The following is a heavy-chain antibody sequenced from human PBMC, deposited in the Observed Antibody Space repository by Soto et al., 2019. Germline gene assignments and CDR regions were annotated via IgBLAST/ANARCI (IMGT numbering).Heavy chain of an antibody. CDR3: ARLACRKCEGSSSVQ. D-gene: IGHD6-6*01. Sequence: PSETLSLTCSVSGDSIRSSFYFWGWIRQPPGRGLEWIVSIHPSVNPYYGPSLESRVTISVDRSKNHFSLKLSSVTAADTAVYYYARLACRKCEGSSSVQWGQGFLVT. CDR2: IHPSVNP. V-gene: IGHV4-39*02. CDR1: GDSIRSSFYF. J-gene: IGHJ4*02.